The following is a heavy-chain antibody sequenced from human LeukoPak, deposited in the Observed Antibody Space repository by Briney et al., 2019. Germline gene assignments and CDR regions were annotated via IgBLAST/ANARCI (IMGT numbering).Heavy chain of an antibody. CDR2: IYSGGST. J-gene: IGHJ4*02. CDR3: ARESQGLWFGELLPYFDY. Sequence: GGSLRLSCAASGFTVSNNYMRWVRQAPGKGLEWVSLIYSGGSTYYADSVKGRFIISRDNAKNSLYLQMNSLRAEDTAVYYCARESQGLWFGELLPYFDYWGQGTLVTVSS. D-gene: IGHD3-10*01. V-gene: IGHV3-66*01. CDR1: GFTVSNNY.